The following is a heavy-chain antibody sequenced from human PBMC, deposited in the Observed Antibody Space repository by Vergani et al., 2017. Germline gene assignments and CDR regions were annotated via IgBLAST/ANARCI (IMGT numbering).Heavy chain of an antibody. D-gene: IGHD6-13*01. CDR2: IWYDGSNK. CDR1: GFTFSSYG. Sequence: QVQLVESGGGVVQPGRSLRLSCAASGFTFSSYGMHWVRQAPGKGLEWVAVIWYDGSNKYYADSVKGRFTISRDNSKNTLYLRMNSLRAEDTAVYYCARDGIAAAGSVFDYWGQGTLVTVSS. V-gene: IGHV3-33*01. CDR3: ARDGIAAAGSVFDY. J-gene: IGHJ4*02.